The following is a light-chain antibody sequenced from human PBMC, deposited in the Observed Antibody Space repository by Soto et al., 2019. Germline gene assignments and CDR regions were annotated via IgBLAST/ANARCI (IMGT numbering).Light chain of an antibody. CDR3: QQYSTYMWT. CDR2: DAS. Sequence: DLQMTQSPSTLSASVGDRVTITCRASQSISNWLAWYQQKPGKAPNLLIYDASSLESGVPSRFSGSGSGTEFTLTISSLQPDDFATYYCQQYSTYMWTFGQGTKVEIK. J-gene: IGKJ1*01. V-gene: IGKV1-5*01. CDR1: QSISNW.